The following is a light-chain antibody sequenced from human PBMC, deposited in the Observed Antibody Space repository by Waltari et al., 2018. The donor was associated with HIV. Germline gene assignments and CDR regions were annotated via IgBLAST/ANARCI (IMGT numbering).Light chain of an antibody. CDR1: QRLLYTYQKKNF. CDR3: QQYYKTPPT. J-gene: IGKJ4*01. CDR2: WAS. V-gene: IGKV4-1*01. Sequence: DIVMTQSPDPLAVSLGERATINCKSSQRLLYTYQKKNFLAWNQQTPGPPPTLLFSWASTRESGVPDRFGGSGSETDFTLTISSLQAEDVAVYYCQQYYKTPPTFGGGTKVEIK.